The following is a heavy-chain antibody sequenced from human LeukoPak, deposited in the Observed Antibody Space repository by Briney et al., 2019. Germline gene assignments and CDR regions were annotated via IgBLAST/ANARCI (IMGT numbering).Heavy chain of an antibody. CDR2: IKSDGST. CDR1: GFTFNSYW. V-gene: IGHV3-74*01. D-gene: IGHD3-22*01. CDR3: ARAPSEIGGYYPEYFRH. J-gene: IGHJ1*01. Sequence: GGSLRLSCAASGFTFNSYWMHWVRQAPGKGLVWVSRIKSDGSTGYADSVKGRFTISRDNAKNTVSLQMTSLRAEDTGVYYCARAPSEIGGYYPEYFRHWGQGTLVIVSS.